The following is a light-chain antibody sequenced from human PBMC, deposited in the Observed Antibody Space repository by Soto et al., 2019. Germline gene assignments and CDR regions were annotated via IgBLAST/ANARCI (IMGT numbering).Light chain of an antibody. V-gene: IGKV3-20*01. Sequence: EIVLTQSPGTLSLSPGERATLSCRASQSVTSSFLAWYQHKPGQAPRLLIYGASSRATGIPDRFSGSGSGTDFTLTISRLEPEDYAVYYCQQYGNSPRTFGQGPKLEIK. CDR3: QQYGNSPRT. CDR1: QSVTSSF. CDR2: GAS. J-gene: IGKJ2*01.